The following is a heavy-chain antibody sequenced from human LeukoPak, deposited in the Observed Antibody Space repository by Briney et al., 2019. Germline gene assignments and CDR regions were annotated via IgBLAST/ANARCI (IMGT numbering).Heavy chain of an antibody. CDR3: ARDYCSSTSCYFDY. CDR2: ISAYNGNT. Sequence: GASVKVSCKASGYTFISYGISWVRQAPGQGLEWMGWISAYNGNTNYAQKLQGRVTMTTDTSTSTAYMELRSLRSDDTAVYYCARDYCSSTSCYFDYWGQGTLVTVSS. J-gene: IGHJ4*02. V-gene: IGHV1-18*01. D-gene: IGHD2-2*01. CDR1: GYTFISYG.